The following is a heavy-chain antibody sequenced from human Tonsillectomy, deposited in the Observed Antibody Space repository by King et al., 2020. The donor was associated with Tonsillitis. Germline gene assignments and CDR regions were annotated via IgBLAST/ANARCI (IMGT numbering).Heavy chain of an antibody. CDR2: IIPIFGAA. D-gene: IGHD3-3*01. J-gene: IGHJ4*02. Sequence: QLVQSGAEVKKPGSSVKVSCKASGGTFSSYGISWVRQAPGQGLEWVGVIIPIFGAANYAQRFQDRVTITAEESTSTAHMELSSLRSEDTAMYYCATEAAGIFGVVWGQGTLVIVSS. CDR1: GGTFSSYG. CDR3: ATEAAGIFGVV. V-gene: IGHV1-69*01.